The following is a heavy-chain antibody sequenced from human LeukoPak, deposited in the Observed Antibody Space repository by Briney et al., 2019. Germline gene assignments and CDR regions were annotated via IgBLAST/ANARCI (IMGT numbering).Heavy chain of an antibody. V-gene: IGHV1-69*05. CDR3: ARRGYSYGYRHYMDV. CDR2: IIPIFGTA. CDR1: GGTFSSYA. J-gene: IGHJ6*03. D-gene: IGHD5-18*01. Sequence: ASVKVSCKASGGTFSSYAISWVRQAPGQGLEWMGRIIPIFGTANYAQKFQGRVTITTDESTSTAYMELSSLRSEDTAVYYCARRGYSYGYRHYMDVWGKGTTVTVSS.